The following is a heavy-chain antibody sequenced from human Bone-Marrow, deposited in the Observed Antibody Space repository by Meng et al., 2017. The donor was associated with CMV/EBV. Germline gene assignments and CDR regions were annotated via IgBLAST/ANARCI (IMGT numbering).Heavy chain of an antibody. Sequence: SCAASGFTFSDYYMSWIRQAPGKGLEWVSYISSSGSTIYYADSVKGRFTISRDNAKNSLYLQMNSLRAEDTAVYYCARADCSSTSCYIRYWGQGTLVTVSS. CDR2: ISSSGSTI. V-gene: IGHV3-11*04. D-gene: IGHD2-2*02. J-gene: IGHJ4*02. CDR1: GFTFSDYY. CDR3: ARADCSSTSCYIRY.